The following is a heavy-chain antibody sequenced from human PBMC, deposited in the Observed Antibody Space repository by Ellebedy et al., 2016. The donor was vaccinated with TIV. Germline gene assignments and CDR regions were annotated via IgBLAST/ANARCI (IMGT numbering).Heavy chain of an antibody. V-gene: IGHV3-48*02. Sequence: GGSLRLSCAASGFTFSTYSMNWVRQAPGKGLEWVSYIGGSSTTIYYADSVKGRFTISRDNAGDSLYLQMNRLTDADTAVYYCVRDFGTRSERHFDYWGQGTLVTVSS. J-gene: IGHJ4*02. D-gene: IGHD1-1*01. CDR1: GFTFSTYS. CDR3: VRDFGTRSERHFDY. CDR2: IGGSSTTI.